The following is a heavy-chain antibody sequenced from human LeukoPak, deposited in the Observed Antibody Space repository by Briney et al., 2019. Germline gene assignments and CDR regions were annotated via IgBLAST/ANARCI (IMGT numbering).Heavy chain of an antibody. CDR3: ARGDGYNYRVFDY. CDR1: GGSVSSGSYY. V-gene: IGHV4-61*01. D-gene: IGHD5-24*01. CDR2: IYYRGST. Sequence: SETLSLTCTVSGGSVSSGSYYWSWIRQPPGKGLEWIGYIYYRGSTNYNPSLKSRVTISVDTSKNQFSLKLSSVTAADTAVYYCARGDGYNYRVFDYWGQGTLVTVSS. J-gene: IGHJ4*02.